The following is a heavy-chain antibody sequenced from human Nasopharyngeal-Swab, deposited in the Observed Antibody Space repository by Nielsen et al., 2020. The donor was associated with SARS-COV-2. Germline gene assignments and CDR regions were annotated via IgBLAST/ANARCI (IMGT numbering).Heavy chain of an antibody. J-gene: IGHJ6*03. CDR3: AKRDGLLWFGELQYYYYYYMDV. CDR1: GFTFSSFA. CDR2: ISGSGGST. Sequence: AGSLRLSCAASGFTFSSFAMSWVRPAPGKGLEWVSAISGSGGSTYYADSVKGRLTIPRGNPKNTLYLQMNSLRAEDTAVYYCAKRDGLLWFGELQYYYYYYMDVWGKGTTVTVSS. V-gene: IGHV3-23*01. D-gene: IGHD3-10*01.